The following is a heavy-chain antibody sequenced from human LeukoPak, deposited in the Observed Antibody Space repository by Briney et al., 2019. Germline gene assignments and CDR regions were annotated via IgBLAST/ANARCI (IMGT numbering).Heavy chain of an antibody. D-gene: IGHD5-12*01. CDR1: GASISSDSYY. J-gene: IGHJ5*02. CDR3: ARDLGYSGFDWAP. CDR2: IYDSGST. Sequence: SETLSLTCTVSGASISSDSYYWSWIRQPAGKGLQWIGRIYDSGSTNYYPSFKSRVTISMDTSKNQVSLNLTSVTAADAAVYYCARDLGYSGFDWAPWGQGTLVTVSS. V-gene: IGHV4-61*02.